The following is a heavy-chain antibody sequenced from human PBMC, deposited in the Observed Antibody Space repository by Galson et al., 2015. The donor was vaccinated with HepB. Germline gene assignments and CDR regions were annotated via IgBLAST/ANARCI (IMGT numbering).Heavy chain of an antibody. Sequence: SLRLSCAASGFTFSSYAMSWVRQAPGKGLEWVSAISGSGGSTYYAGSVKGRFTISRDNSRNTLYLQMNSLGAEDTAVYYCAKASQKLQYQLLLRSAEYFQHWGQGTLVTVSS. CDR2: ISGSGGST. CDR1: GFTFSSYA. D-gene: IGHD2-2*01. V-gene: IGHV3-23*01. CDR3: AKASQKLQYQLLLRSAEYFQH. J-gene: IGHJ1*01.